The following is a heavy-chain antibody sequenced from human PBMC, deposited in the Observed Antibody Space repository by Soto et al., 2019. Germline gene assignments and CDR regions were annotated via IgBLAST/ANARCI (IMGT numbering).Heavy chain of an antibody. CDR2: INPNSGGT. CDR1: GYTFTGYY. V-gene: IGHV1-2*04. J-gene: IGHJ6*02. CDR3: ARDGTNYRTDEYYYGMDV. Sequence: QVQLVQSGAEVKKPGASVKVSCKASGYTFTGYYMHWVRQAPGQGLEWMGWINPNSGGTNYAQKFQGWVTMTRDTSISTAYMELSRLRSDDTAVYYCARDGTNYRTDEYYYGMDVWGQGTMVTVSS. D-gene: IGHD4-4*01.